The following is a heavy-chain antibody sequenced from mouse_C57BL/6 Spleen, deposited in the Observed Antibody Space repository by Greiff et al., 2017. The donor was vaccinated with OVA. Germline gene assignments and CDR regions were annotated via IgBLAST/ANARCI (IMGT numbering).Heavy chain of an antibody. Sequence: VQLQQSGAELVRPGASVKLSCTASGFNITDYYMPWVKQRPEQGLEWIGRIDPEGGDTEYAPKFQGKATLTADTSSNTAYLQLSSLTSEDTAVYYCTTEGTTVVAKGYWGQGTTLTVSS. D-gene: IGHD1-1*01. J-gene: IGHJ2*01. V-gene: IGHV14-1*01. CDR3: TTEGTTVVAKGY. CDR2: IDPEGGDT. CDR1: GFNITDYY.